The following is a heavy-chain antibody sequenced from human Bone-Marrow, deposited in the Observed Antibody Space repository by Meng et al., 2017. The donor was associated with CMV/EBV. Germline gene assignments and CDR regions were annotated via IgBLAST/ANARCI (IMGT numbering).Heavy chain of an antibody. Sequence: GGSLRLSCAASGFTFSSYEMNWVRQAPGKGLEWISYIGTSGYTIYYADSVQGRFTMSRDNAKNSVYLQMDSLGVEDTAVYYCARDWQYAHSPGVFDYWGQGVLVPVLL. D-gene: IGHD2-2*01. CDR1: GFTFSSYE. J-gene: IGHJ4*02. V-gene: IGHV3-48*03. CDR3: ARDWQYAHSPGVFDY. CDR2: IGTSGYTI.